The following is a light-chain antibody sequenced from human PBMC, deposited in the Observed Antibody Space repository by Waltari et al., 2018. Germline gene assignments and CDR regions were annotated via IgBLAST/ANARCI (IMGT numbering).Light chain of an antibody. CDR2: EGS. V-gene: IGLV2-23*01. Sequence: QSALTQPASVSGSPGQSITISCTGTSSGVGHNYFVSWYQHHPGKAPKRIIYEGSKRPSGISNRFSGFRAGNMASLTISGLQAEDEADYYCCSYATYSPVLLGGGTKLTVL. CDR3: CSYATYSPVL. J-gene: IGLJ2*01. CDR1: SSGVGHNYF.